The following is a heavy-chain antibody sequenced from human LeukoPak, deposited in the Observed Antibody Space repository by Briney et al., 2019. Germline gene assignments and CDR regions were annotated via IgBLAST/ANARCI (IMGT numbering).Heavy chain of an antibody. V-gene: IGHV4-4*07. Sequence: SETLSLTCTVSGGSISSYYWSWIRQPAGKELEWIGRIYTSGSTNYNPSLKSRVTMSVDTSKNQFSLKLSSVTAADTAVYYCAREPGIAAAATSFDYWGQGTLVTVSS. CDR3: AREPGIAAAATSFDY. CDR2: IYTSGST. D-gene: IGHD6-13*01. J-gene: IGHJ4*02. CDR1: GGSISSYY.